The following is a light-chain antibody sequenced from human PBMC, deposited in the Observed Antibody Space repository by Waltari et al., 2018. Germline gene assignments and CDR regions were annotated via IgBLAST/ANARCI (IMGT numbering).Light chain of an antibody. CDR3: QQYGSSVMYT. V-gene: IGKV3-20*01. CDR2: AAS. Sequence: EVVLTQSPGTLSLSPGARATLSCRASQSVSRSRLAWYQQKPGQAPRLLMYAASHRATGIPDRFSGSGTGTDFSLTVSRVEPEDSAVYYCQQYGSSVMYTFGQGTKLEIQ. J-gene: IGKJ2*01. CDR1: QSVSRSR.